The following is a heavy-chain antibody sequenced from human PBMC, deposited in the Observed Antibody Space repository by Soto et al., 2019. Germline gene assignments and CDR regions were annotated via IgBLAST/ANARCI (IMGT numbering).Heavy chain of an antibody. CDR3: ARVMYCSGGSCPGHYYYGMDV. D-gene: IGHD2-15*01. V-gene: IGHV1-69*01. J-gene: IGHJ6*02. CDR2: IIPIFGTA. Sequence: QVQLVQSGAEVKKPGSSVKVSCKASGGTFSSYAISWVRQAPGQGLEWMGGIIPIFGTANYAQKFQGRVTITADESTSKAYMELSSLRSEDTAVYYCARVMYCSGGSCPGHYYYGMDVWGQGTTVTVSS. CDR1: GGTFSSYA.